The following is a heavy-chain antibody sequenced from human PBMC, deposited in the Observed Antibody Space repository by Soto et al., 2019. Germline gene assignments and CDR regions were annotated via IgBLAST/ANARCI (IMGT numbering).Heavy chain of an antibody. CDR1: GFTFSSYW. D-gene: IGHD4-4*01. Sequence: GGSLRLSCAASGFTFSSYWMSWVRQAPGKGLEWVANIKQDGSEKYYVYTVKGRFTITRDNAKNSLYQQMNSLRAEDTAVYYCAREYSNYYFDYWGQGTLVTVSS. V-gene: IGHV3-7*01. J-gene: IGHJ4*02. CDR2: IKQDGSEK. CDR3: AREYSNYYFDY.